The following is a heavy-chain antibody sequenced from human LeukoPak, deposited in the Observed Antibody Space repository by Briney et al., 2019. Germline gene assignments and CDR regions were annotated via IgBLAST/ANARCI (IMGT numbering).Heavy chain of an antibody. CDR2: IGTSGDT. V-gene: IGHV3-13*04. J-gene: IGHJ4*02. D-gene: IGHD6-19*01. CDR3: SRVGSSGWPNYFDS. Sequence: RGSLRLSCAASGFTFSSSDMHWVRQATGKGLEWVSVIGTSGDTYYAGSVKGRFTISRENAKDSLYLQMNSLTAGDTAVYFCSRVGSSGWPNYFDSWGQGTLVTVSS. CDR1: GFTFSSSD.